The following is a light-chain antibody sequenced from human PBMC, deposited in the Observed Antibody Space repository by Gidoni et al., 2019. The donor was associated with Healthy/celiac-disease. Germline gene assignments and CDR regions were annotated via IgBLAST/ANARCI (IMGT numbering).Light chain of an antibody. CDR1: QSVSSSD. J-gene: IGKJ5*01. Sequence: EIVLTQSPGTLSLSPGERATLSCRASQSVSSSDLAWYQQKPGQAPRLLIYGASSRATGIPDRFSGSGSGTDFTLTISRLEPEDFAVYYCQQYGSSPITFXXXTRLEIK. V-gene: IGKV3-20*01. CDR3: QQYGSSPIT. CDR2: GAS.